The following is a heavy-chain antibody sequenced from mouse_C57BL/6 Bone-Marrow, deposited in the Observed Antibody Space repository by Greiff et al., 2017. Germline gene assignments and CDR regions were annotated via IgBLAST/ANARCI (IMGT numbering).Heavy chain of an antibody. Sequence: QVQLKQPGAELVKPGASVKLSCKASGYTFTSYWMHWVKQRPGQGLEWIGMIHPNSGSTNYNEKFKSKATLTVDKSSSTAYMQLSSLTSEDSAVYYCARWATVPCYFDYWGQGTTLTVSS. CDR3: ARWATVPCYFDY. CDR1: GYTFTSYW. V-gene: IGHV1-64*01. D-gene: IGHD1-1*01. J-gene: IGHJ2*01. CDR2: IHPNSGST.